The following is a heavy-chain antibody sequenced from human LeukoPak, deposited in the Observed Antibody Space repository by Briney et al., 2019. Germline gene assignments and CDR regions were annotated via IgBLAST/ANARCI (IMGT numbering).Heavy chain of an antibody. Sequence: PGGSLRLSCAASGFTFSSYEMNWVRQAPGKGLEWVSYISSSSSTIYYADSVEGRFTISRDNAKNSLYLQMNSLRAEDTAVYYCARDAVTYYFDYWGQGTLVTVPS. J-gene: IGHJ4*02. V-gene: IGHV3-48*03. CDR1: GFTFSSYE. D-gene: IGHD2-21*02. CDR2: ISSSSSTI. CDR3: ARDAVTYYFDY.